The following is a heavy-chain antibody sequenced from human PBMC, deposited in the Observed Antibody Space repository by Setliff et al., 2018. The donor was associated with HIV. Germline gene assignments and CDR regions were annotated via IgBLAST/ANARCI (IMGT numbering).Heavy chain of an antibody. CDR2: IYYSGST. D-gene: IGHD1-26*01. CDR1: GGSISSSSYY. J-gene: IGHJ2*01. V-gene: IGHV4-39*01. CDR3: ARAAYSGTYLWEPATDL. Sequence: PSETLSLTCTVSGGSISSSSYYWGWIRQPPGKGLEWIGSIYYSGSTYYNPSLKSRVTISVDTSKNQFSLKLSSVTAADTAVYYCARAAYSGTYLWEPATDLWGRGTLVTVSS.